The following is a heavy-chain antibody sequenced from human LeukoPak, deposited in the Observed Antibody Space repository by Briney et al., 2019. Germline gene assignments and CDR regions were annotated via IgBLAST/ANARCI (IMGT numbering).Heavy chain of an antibody. V-gene: IGHV3-23*01. CDR1: RFTFNTYA. D-gene: IGHD3-10*01. CDR2: ISGSGGST. CDR3: VKDGLVWFGELN. J-gene: IGHJ4*02. Sequence: PGGSLRLSCAASRFTFNTYAMSWVRQAPGKGLEWVSAISGSGGSTYYADSVKGRFTISRDNSKNTLYLQMNSLRAEDTAVYYCVKDGLVWFGELNWGQGTLVTVSS.